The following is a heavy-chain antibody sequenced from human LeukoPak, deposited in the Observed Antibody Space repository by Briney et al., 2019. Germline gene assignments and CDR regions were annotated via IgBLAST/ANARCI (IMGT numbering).Heavy chain of an antibody. J-gene: IGHJ6*03. CDR2: MNPNSGNT. V-gene: IGHV1-8*01. CDR1: GYTFTSYD. D-gene: IGHD6-13*01. Sequence: EASVKVSCKASGYTFTSYDINWVRQATGQGLEWMGWMNPNSGNTGYAQKFQGRVTMTRNTSISTAYMELSSLRSEDTAVYYCARPPPYSSSWYVLDYYYYYMDVWGKGTTVTVSS. CDR3: ARPPPYSSSWYVLDYYYYYMDV.